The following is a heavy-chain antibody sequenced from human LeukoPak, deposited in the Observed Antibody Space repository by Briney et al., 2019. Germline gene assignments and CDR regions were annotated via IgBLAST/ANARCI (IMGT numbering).Heavy chain of an antibody. CDR3: ARSVIAVAGYDAFDI. V-gene: IGHV3-48*02. CDR1: GFTFSAYS. J-gene: IGHJ3*02. CDR2: ISSRSFTI. D-gene: IGHD6-19*01. Sequence: GGSPRLSCAASGFTFSAYSMNWVRQAPGKGLDWVSYISSRSFTIYYADSVKGRFTISRDNAKNLLYLEMNSLRDEDTAVYYCARSVIAVAGYDAFDIWGQGTVVTVSS.